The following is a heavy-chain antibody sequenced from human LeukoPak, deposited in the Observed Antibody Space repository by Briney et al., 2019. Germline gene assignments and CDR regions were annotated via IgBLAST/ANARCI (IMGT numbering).Heavy chain of an antibody. CDR3: ARDNGYSYGITFDY. CDR2: IIPILGIA. D-gene: IGHD5-18*01. CDR1: GGTFGSYA. V-gene: IGHV1-69*04. Sequence: ASVKVSCKASGGTFGSYAISWVRQAPGQGLEWMGRIIPILGIANYAQKFQGRVTITADKSTSTAYMELSSLRSEDTAVYYCARDNGYSYGITFDYWGQGTLVTVSS. J-gene: IGHJ4*02.